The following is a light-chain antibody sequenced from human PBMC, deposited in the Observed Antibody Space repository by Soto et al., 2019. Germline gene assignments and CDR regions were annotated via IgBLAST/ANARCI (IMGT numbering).Light chain of an antibody. Sequence: EIVLTQSPGTLSLSPGERPTLSCRASQSVSSSYLAWYQQKPGQAPRLLIYGASSRATGLPDRFSGSGSGTDFTLTISRLEPEDFAVYYCQQYGSSPRTFGQGTKLEIK. CDR3: QQYGSSPRT. CDR2: GAS. CDR1: QSVSSSY. J-gene: IGKJ2*01. V-gene: IGKV3-20*01.